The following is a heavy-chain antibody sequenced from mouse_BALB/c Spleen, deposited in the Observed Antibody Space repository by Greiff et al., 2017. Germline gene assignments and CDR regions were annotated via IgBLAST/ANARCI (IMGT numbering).Heavy chain of an antibody. V-gene: IGHV1S126*01. Sequence: QVQLQQSGPQLVRPGASVKISCKASGYSFTSYWMHWVKQRPGQGLEWIGMIDPSDSETRLNQKFKDKATLTVDKSSSTAYMQLSSPTSEDSAVYCCARCYGSRGYSAMDYWGQGTSGTVSS. CDR2: IDPSDSET. J-gene: IGHJ4*01. D-gene: IGHD1-1*01. CDR1: GYSFTSYW. CDR3: ARCYGSRGYSAMDY.